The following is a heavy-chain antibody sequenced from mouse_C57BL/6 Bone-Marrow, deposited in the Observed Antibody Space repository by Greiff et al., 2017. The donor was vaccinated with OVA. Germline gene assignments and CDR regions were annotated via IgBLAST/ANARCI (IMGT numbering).Heavy chain of an antibody. CDR2: IDPENGDT. CDR1: GFNINDDY. CDR3: TTRYYGSSYYYDY. Sequence: VQLQQSGAELVRPGASVKLSCTASGFNINDDYMHWVKQRPEQGLEWIGWIDPENGDTEYASKFQGKATLTADTSSNTDYLQLSSLTSEDTAVYYCTTRYYGSSYYYDYEGQGNALTVTS. J-gene: IGHJ2*01. D-gene: IGHD1-1*01. V-gene: IGHV14-4*01.